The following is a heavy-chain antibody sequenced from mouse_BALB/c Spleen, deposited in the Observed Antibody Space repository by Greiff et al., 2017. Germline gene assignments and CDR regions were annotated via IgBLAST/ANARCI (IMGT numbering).Heavy chain of an antibody. J-gene: IGHJ4*01. D-gene: IGHD2-1*01. CDR1: GYTFTSYW. CDR3: AREDYGNYFSMDY. V-gene: IGHV1-87*01. Sequence: QVQLQQSGAELARPGASVKLSCKASGYTFTSYWMQWVKQRPGQGLEWIGAIYPGDGDTRYTQKFKGKATLTADKSSSTAYMQLSSLASEDSAVYYCAREDYGNYFSMDYWGQGTSVTVSS. CDR2: IYPGDGDT.